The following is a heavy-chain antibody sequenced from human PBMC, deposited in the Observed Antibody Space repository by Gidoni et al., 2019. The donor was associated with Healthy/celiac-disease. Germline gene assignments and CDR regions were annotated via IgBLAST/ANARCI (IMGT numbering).Heavy chain of an antibody. Sequence: EVQLVESGGGLVQPGRSLRLSCAASGFTFDDYAMHWVRQAPGKGLEWVSGISWNSGSIGYADSVKGRFTISRDNAKNSLYLQMNSLRAEDTALYYCAKGDSSSYFDYWGQGTLVTVSS. CDR1: GFTFDDYA. D-gene: IGHD6-19*01. V-gene: IGHV3-9*01. CDR2: ISWNSGSI. J-gene: IGHJ4*02. CDR3: AKGDSSSYFDY.